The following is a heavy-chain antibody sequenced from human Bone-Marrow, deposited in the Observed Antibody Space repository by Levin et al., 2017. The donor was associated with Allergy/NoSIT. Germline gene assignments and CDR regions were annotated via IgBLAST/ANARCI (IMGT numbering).Heavy chain of an antibody. V-gene: IGHV4-30-4*01. J-gene: IGHJ6*02. CDR2: IYYSGST. CDR3: VFWSSSASPAYYYTLDV. CDR1: GGSVSSGDSY. D-gene: IGHD6-6*01. Sequence: SETLSLTCTVSGGSVSSGDSYWSWIRQPPGKGLEYIGYIYYSGSTSYNPSLKSRVTISRDTSKNQFSLRLTSVTAADSAVYYCVFWSSSASPAYYYTLDVWGQGTTVTVSS.